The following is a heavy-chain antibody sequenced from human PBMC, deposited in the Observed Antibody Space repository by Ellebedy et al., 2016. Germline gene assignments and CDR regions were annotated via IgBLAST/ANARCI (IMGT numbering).Heavy chain of an antibody. J-gene: IGHJ4*02. CDR1: GFPFTTYA. Sequence: GESLKISXAASGFPFTTYAMSWVRQAPGKGLQWVSGISGSGGSTYYADSVKGRFTISRDNSMNTLYVQMNSLRDEDTAVYYCAKGRGKLGMIDYWGQGTLVTVSS. CDR2: ISGSGGST. D-gene: IGHD7-27*01. CDR3: AKGRGKLGMIDY. V-gene: IGHV3-23*01.